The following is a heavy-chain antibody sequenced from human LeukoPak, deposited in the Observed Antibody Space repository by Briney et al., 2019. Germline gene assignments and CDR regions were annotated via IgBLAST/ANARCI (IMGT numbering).Heavy chain of an antibody. J-gene: IGHJ4*02. CDR3: ARHTSMVRGVMKYDFDY. CDR2: IYHSGRT. D-gene: IGHD3-10*01. V-gene: IGHV4-4*02. CDR1: GGSISSPNW. Sequence: PSETLSLTCAVSGGSISSPNWWTWVRQPPGKGLEWIGEIYHSGRTNSNPSLKSRVTISVDTSKNQFSLRLNSVTAADTAVYYCARHTSMVRGVMKYDFDYWGKGTLVTV.